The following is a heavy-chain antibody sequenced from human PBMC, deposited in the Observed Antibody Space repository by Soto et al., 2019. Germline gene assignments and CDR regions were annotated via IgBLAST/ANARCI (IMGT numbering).Heavy chain of an antibody. Sequence: SETLSLTCTVSGGSISSYYWSWIRQPPGKGLEWIGYIYYSGSTNYNPSLKSRVTISVGTSKNQFSLKLSSVTAADTAVYYCASLVGATTVHFDYWGQGTLVTVSS. CDR1: GGSISSYY. J-gene: IGHJ4*02. V-gene: IGHV4-59*01. CDR3: ASLVGATTVHFDY. D-gene: IGHD1-26*01. CDR2: IYYSGST.